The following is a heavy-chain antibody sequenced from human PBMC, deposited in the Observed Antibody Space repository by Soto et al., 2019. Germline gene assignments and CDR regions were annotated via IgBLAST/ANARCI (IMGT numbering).Heavy chain of an antibody. CDR1: GYYISADHY. Sequence: SETLSLTCTVSGYYISADHYWGRVRQTPGKGLEWIGVMPQSGSTRYSPSLRSRVSISLEASKNQMPVTLDSVAXRNTALYFCARGYSEGNRVVQGSDGFEIWERGTLLTV. J-gene: IGHJ3*02. D-gene: IGHD1-26*01. V-gene: IGHV4-38-2*02. CDR2: MPQSGST. CDR3: ARGYSEGNRVVQGSDGFEI.